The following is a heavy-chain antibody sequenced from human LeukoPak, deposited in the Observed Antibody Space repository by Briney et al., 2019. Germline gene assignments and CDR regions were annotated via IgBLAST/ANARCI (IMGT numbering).Heavy chain of an antibody. CDR2: IYYDGIT. D-gene: IGHD2-21*01. CDR3: ARLGGAYFKGGMDV. J-gene: IGHJ6*02. CDR1: GVSISSYS. V-gene: IGHV4-59*04. Sequence: SETLSLTCTVSGVSISSYSWSWIRQPPGKGLEWIGSIYYDGITYYNASLKSRVTMSLATSKIQFSLVLTSVTAADTAVYYCARLGGAYFKGGMDVWGQGTTVTVSS.